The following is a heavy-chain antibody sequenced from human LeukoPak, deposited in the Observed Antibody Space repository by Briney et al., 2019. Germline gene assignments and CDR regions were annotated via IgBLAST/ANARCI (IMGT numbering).Heavy chain of an antibody. V-gene: IGHV4-34*01. CDR3: ARGKGYSYGYYFDY. J-gene: IGHJ4*02. Sequence: SETLSLTCAVYGGSFSGYYWSWIRQPPGKGLEWIGEINHSGSTNYNPSLKSRVTISVDTSKNQFSLKLSSVTAADTAVYYCARGKGYSYGYYFDYWGQGTLVTVSS. D-gene: IGHD5-18*01. CDR2: INHSGST. CDR1: GGSFSGYY.